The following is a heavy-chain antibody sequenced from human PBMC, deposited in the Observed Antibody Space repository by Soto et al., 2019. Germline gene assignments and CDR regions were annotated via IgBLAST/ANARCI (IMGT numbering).Heavy chain of an antibody. CDR2: IIPIFGTA. D-gene: IGHD3-3*01. CDR1: GGTFSSYA. Sequence: SVKVSCKASGGTFSSYAISWVRQAPGQGLEWMGGIIPIFGTANYAQKFQGRVTITADESTSTAYMELSSLRSEDTAVYYCARGGLRLLEWLPNYYYYGMDVWGQGTTVTVS. V-gene: IGHV1-69*13. J-gene: IGHJ6*02. CDR3: ARGGLRLLEWLPNYYYYGMDV.